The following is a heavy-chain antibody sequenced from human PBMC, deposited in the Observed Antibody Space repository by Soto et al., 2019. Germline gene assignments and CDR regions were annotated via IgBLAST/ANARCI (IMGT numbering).Heavy chain of an antibody. V-gene: IGHV1-18*01. CDR3: ARVGGIAYCGGDCYSAYAFDI. CDR1: GYTFTSYG. Sequence: ASVKVSCKASGYTFTSYGISWVRQAPGQGLEWMGWISAYNGNTNYAQKLQGRVTMTTDTSTSTAYLELRSLRSDDTAVYYCARVGGIAYCGGDCYSAYAFDIWGQGTMVTVSS. D-gene: IGHD2-21*02. J-gene: IGHJ3*02. CDR2: ISAYNGNT.